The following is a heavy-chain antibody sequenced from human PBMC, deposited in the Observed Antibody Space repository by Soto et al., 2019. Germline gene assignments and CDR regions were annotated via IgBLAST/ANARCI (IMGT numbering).Heavy chain of an antibody. CDR1: GYTFTSYY. J-gene: IGHJ6*02. CDR2: INPSGGST. CDR3: ARERIAAAEGLYYYGMDV. V-gene: IGHV1-46*01. Sequence: ASVKVSCKASGYTFTSYYMHWVRQAPGQGLEWMGIINPSGGSTSYAQKFQGRVTMTRDTSTSTVYMELSSLRSEDTAVYYCARERIAAAEGLYYYGMDVWGQGTTVTVSS. D-gene: IGHD6-13*01.